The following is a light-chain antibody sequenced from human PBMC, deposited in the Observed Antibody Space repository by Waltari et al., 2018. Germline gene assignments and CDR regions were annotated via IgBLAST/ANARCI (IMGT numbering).Light chain of an antibody. Sequence: QSALPQPASVSGSPGQSLTLPGTATSRDVGGYTDVSWYQQHPGQAPKLMIYEVSNRPAGVSNLFSCSKSGNAAPLTISGVQAEDEADYYCSSYTSSSPLVFGGGTKLTVL. CDR1: SRDVGGYTD. V-gene: IGLV2-14*01. CDR3: SSYTSSSPLV. J-gene: IGLJ2*01. CDR2: EVS.